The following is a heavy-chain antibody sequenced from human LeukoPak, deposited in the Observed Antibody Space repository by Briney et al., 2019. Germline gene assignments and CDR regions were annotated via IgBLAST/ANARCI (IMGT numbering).Heavy chain of an antibody. V-gene: IGHV3-23*05. CDR3: ARGRREMATITNYFDY. CDR1: GFTFSTYA. D-gene: IGHD5-24*01. Sequence: GGSLRLSCAASGFTFSTYAMSWVRQAPGKGLEWVSGITNTGGVTLYADSVKGRLTVSRDNSKNTLYLQMNSLRAEDTAVYYCARGRREMATITNYFDYWGQGTLVTVSS. J-gene: IGHJ4*02. CDR2: ITNTGGVT.